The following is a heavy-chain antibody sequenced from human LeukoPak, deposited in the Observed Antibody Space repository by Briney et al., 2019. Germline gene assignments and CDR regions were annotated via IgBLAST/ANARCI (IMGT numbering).Heavy chain of an antibody. V-gene: IGHV5-51*01. Sequence: GGSLKISFKGSGYSFTSYWIGWVRQMPGKGLGWMGIIYPGDSDTRYSPSFQGQVTISADKSISTAYLQWSSLKASDTAMYYCARHGPYGSGSYLHWGQGTLVTVSS. CDR1: GYSFTSYW. J-gene: IGHJ4*02. CDR3: ARHGPYGSGSYLH. D-gene: IGHD3-10*01. CDR2: IYPGDSDT.